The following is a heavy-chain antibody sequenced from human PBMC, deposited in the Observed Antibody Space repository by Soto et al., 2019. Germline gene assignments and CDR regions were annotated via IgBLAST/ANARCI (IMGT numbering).Heavy chain of an antibody. Sequence: QVQLQESGPGLVKPSETLSLTCTVSGGSISSYYWSWIRQPPGKGLEWIGYIYYSGSTNYNPSLKRRVTISVDTSKNQFSLKLSSVTAADTAVYYCARDLGKYGSSWYRPSWFDPWGQGTLVTVSS. CDR2: IYYSGST. D-gene: IGHD6-13*01. V-gene: IGHV4-59*01. CDR3: ARDLGKYGSSWYRPSWFDP. J-gene: IGHJ5*02. CDR1: GGSISSYY.